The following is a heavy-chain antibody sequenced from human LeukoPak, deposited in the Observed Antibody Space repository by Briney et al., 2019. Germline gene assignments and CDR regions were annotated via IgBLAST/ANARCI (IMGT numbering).Heavy chain of an antibody. CDR2: IIPILGIA. CDR1: GGTFSSYA. J-gene: IGHJ4*02. CDR3: ARASLNTPYFDY. V-gene: IGHV1-69*04. Sequence: SVKVSCKASGGTFSSYAISWVRQAPGQGLEWMGRIIPILGIANYAQKFQGRVTITADKSTSTAYMELSSLRSEDTAVYYCARASLNTPYFDYWGQGTLVTVSS. D-gene: IGHD2-15*01.